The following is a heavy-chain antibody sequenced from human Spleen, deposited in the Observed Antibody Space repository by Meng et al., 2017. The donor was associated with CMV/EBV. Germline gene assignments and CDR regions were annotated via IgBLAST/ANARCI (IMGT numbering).Heavy chain of an antibody. CDR2: ISSSGSTI. V-gene: IGHV3-11*04. J-gene: IGHJ6*02. D-gene: IGHD5-24*01. CDR3: ARESIEMATIGWVYYGMDV. CDR1: GFTFSDYY. Sequence: GESLKISCAASGFTFSDYYMSWIRQAPGKGLEWVSYISSSGSTIYYADSVKGRFTISRDNAKNSLYLQMNSLRAEDTAVYYCARESIEMATIGWVYYGMDVWGQGTTVTVSS.